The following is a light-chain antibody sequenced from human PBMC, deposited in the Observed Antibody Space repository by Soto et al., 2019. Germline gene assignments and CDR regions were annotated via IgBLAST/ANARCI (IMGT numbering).Light chain of an antibody. J-gene: IGKJ5*01. CDR3: QQYNSYPIT. Sequence: DIEMTQSPSTLSGSAGDRVTIXXRASQTISSCLAWYQQKPGKPPKXLIYKASTLKSGVPSRFSGSGSGTDFTLTISSLQPDDFATYYCQQYNSYPITFGQGTRLEIK. CDR1: QTISSC. V-gene: IGKV1-5*03. CDR2: KAS.